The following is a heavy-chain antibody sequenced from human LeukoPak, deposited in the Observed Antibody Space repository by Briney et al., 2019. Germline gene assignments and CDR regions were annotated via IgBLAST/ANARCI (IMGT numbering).Heavy chain of an antibody. D-gene: IGHD6-13*01. CDR2: IYSSGST. CDR3: ARHPAADGLNWFDP. Sequence: PSETLSLTCTVSGGSMNRYYWSWIRQSPGKGLEWIGYIYSSGSTNYNPSLKSRATTSVDTSKKQFPLRLTSVTAADTAVYYCARHPAADGLNWFDPWGQGTLVTVSS. J-gene: IGHJ5*02. V-gene: IGHV4-59*08. CDR1: GGSMNRYY.